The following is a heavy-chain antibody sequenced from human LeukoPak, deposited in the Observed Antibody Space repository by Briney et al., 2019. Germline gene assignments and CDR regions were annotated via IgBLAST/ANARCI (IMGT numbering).Heavy chain of an antibody. J-gene: IGHJ4*02. CDR3: AKGGSSYSYSFDN. V-gene: IGHV3-48*01. Sequence: GGSLRLSCAASGFTFSSYSMNWVRQAPGKGLEWVSYISSSSSTIYYADSVKGRFTISRDNSRNTLSLQMDSLRAEDTAVYYCAKGGSSYSYSFDNWGQGTLVTVSS. CDR1: GFTFSSYS. CDR2: ISSSSSTI. D-gene: IGHD6-13*01.